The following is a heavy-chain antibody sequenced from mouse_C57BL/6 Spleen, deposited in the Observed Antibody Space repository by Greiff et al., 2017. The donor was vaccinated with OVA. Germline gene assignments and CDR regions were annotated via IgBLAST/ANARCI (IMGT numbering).Heavy chain of an antibody. J-gene: IGHJ4*01. V-gene: IGHV5-12*01. CDR2: ISNGGGST. CDR3: AKQVDPGYRLYAMDG. CDR1: GFTFSDYY. Sequence: DVKLVESGGGLVQPGGSLKLSCAASGFTFSDYYMYWVRQTPEKRLEWVAYISNGGGSTYYPDTVKGRFTISRDNAKNTLYLQMSRLKSEDTAMYYCAKQVDPGYRLYAMDGWGQGTSVTVSS. D-gene: IGHD2-14*01.